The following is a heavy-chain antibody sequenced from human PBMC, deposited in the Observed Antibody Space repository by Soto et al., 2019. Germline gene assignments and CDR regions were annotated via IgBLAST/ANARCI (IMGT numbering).Heavy chain of an antibody. Sequence: ASVKVSCKSSGYRFETYGMSWVRQAPGQGLEWMGWISAYNIDTYYAQKFQDRVTMTTDTSTGTAYMELRSLRSDDTAVYYCARGHGVIIGAMDVWGQGTTVTVSS. CDR1: GYRFETYG. D-gene: IGHD3-3*01. CDR2: ISAYNIDT. V-gene: IGHV1-18*01. J-gene: IGHJ6*02. CDR3: ARGHGVIIGAMDV.